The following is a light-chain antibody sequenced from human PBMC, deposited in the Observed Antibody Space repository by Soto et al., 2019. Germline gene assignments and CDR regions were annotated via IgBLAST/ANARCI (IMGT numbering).Light chain of an antibody. J-gene: IGKJ5*01. CDR1: QSVSTF. V-gene: IGKV3-11*01. CDR3: QQRGDWPPIT. CDR2: NAS. Sequence: EIVFAQSPATLSLSPGGRGILSCRASQSVSTFLAWFQQKPGQPPRLLIYNASNRTTGIPARFSGSGSGTDFTLTISSLEPEDFAVYYCQQRGDWPPITFGQGTRLEI.